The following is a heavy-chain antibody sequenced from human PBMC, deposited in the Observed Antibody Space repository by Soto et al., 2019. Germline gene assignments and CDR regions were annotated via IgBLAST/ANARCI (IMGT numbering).Heavy chain of an antibody. J-gene: IGHJ1*01. D-gene: IGHD6-19*01. V-gene: IGHV3-23*01. Sequence: EVQLLESGGGLVQPGGSLRLSCAASGFTFSSDTMSWVRQAPGKGLEWVSAISTTGDSTYYADSVRGRFTISRDISTNTLYLQMNSLRAEDTAVYYCAKSDGSGWFHYFPHWGQGTLVTVSS. CDR1: GFTFSSDT. CDR2: ISTTGDST. CDR3: AKSDGSGWFHYFPH.